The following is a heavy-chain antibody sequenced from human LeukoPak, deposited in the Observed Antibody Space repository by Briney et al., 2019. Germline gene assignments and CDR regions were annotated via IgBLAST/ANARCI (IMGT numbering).Heavy chain of an antibody. Sequence: GRSLRLSCAASGFTFSSYGMHWVRQAPGKGLEWVAVISYDGSNKYYADSVKGRFTISRDNSKNTLYLQMNSLRAEDTAVYYCAKDLMITFGGAPIDYWGQGTLVTVSS. J-gene: IGHJ4*02. D-gene: IGHD3-16*01. CDR1: GFTFSSYG. CDR3: AKDLMITFGGAPIDY. CDR2: ISYDGSNK. V-gene: IGHV3-30*18.